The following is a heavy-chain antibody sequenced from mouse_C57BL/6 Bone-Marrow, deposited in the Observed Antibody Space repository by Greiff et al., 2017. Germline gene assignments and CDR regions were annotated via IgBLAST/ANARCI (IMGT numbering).Heavy chain of an antibody. V-gene: IGHV1-58*01. CDR1: GYTFTSYG. CDR2: IYIGNGYT. CDR3: ARPSFYDSSDLWYFAV. J-gene: IGHJ1*03. Sequence: VQLQQSGAELVRPGSSVKMSCKPSGYTFTSYGINWVKQRPGQGLEWIGYIYIGNGYTEYNEKFKGKATLTSDTSSSTAYMQLSSLTSEDSAIYFFARPSFYDSSDLWYFAVWGTGTMGTVS. D-gene: IGHD1-1*01.